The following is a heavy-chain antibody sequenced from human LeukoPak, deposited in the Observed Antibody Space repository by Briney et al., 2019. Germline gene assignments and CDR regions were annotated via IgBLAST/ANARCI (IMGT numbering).Heavy chain of an antibody. V-gene: IGHV4-59*01. CDR3: ASGDY. J-gene: IGHJ4*02. CDR2: IYYSGST. CDR1: GGSIRSYY. Sequence: ASETLSLTCTVSGGSIRSYYWSWIRQPPGKGLEWIGYIYYSGSTNYNPSLKSRVTISVDTSMNQFSLKLSSVTAADTAVYYCASGDYWGQGTLVTVSS.